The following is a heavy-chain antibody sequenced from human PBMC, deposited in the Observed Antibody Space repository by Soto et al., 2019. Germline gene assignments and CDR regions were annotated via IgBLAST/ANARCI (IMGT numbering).Heavy chain of an antibody. J-gene: IGHJ5*02. CDR2: IYYSGST. CDR1: GGSISSGGYY. CDR3: ARARYGDYAWSLDP. Sequence: QVQLQESGPGLVKPSQTLSLTCTVSGGSISSGGYYWSWIRQHPGKGLEWIGYIYYSGSTYYNPSLKRRVTIPVDTSKNQFALKLSSVTAADTAVYYCARARYGDYAWSLDPWGQGTLVTVSS. V-gene: IGHV4-31*03. D-gene: IGHD4-17*01.